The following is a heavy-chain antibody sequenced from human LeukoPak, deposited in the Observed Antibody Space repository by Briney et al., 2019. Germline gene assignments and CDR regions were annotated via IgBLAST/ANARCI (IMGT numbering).Heavy chain of an antibody. CDR2: INPNSGGT. CDR1: GYTFTGYY. V-gene: IGHV1-2*02. J-gene: IGHJ4*02. CDR3: ARASLMYSSGWYGYY. Sequence: ASVKVSCKASGYTFTGYYMRWVRQAPGQGLEWMGWINPNSGGTNYAQKFQGRVTMTRDTSISTAYMELSRLRSDDTAVYYCARASLMYSSGWYGYYWGQGTLVTVSS. D-gene: IGHD6-19*01.